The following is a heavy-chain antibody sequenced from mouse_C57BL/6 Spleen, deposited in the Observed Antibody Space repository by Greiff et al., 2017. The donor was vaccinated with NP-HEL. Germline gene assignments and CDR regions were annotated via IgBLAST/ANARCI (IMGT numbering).Heavy chain of an antibody. J-gene: IGHJ4*01. CDR3: ARSITTVAHAMDY. CDR2: INPNYGTT. D-gene: IGHD1-1*01. Sequence: EVKLQESGPELVKPGASVKISCKASGYSFTDYNMNWVKQSNGKSLEWIGVINPNYGTTSYNQKFKGKATLTVDQSSSTAYMQLNSLTSEDSAVYYCARSITTVAHAMDYWGQGTSVTVSS. V-gene: IGHV1-39*01. CDR1: GYSFTDYN.